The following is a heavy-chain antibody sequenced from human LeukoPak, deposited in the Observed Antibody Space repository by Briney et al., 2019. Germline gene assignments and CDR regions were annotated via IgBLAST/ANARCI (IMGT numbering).Heavy chain of an antibody. Sequence: GRSLRLSCAASGFTFSSSAMSWVRQAPGNGLEWVSTISDNGGSTYYADSVKGRFTISRDNSKNTLYLPMNSLRAEDTAIYYCARTIVIPIALGVFDYWGQGTLVTVSS. V-gene: IGHV3-23*01. CDR2: ISDNGGST. D-gene: IGHD3-16*02. J-gene: IGHJ4*02. CDR1: GFTFSSSA. CDR3: ARTIVIPIALGVFDY.